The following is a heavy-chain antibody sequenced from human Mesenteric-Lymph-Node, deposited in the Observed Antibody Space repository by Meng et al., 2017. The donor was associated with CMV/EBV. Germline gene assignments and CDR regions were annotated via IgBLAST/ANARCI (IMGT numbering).Heavy chain of an antibody. Sequence: GGSLRLSCAASGFTFSNSGMNWVRQAPGKGLEWVSYISGTSPTVYYADSVKGRFTISRDNAKNSLYLQMNSLRAEDTAVYYCAREDIRAFDIWGQGTMVTVSS. V-gene: IGHV3-48*04. CDR2: ISGTSPTV. J-gene: IGHJ3*02. CDR1: GFTFSNSG. CDR3: AREDIRAFDI. D-gene: IGHD3-3*02.